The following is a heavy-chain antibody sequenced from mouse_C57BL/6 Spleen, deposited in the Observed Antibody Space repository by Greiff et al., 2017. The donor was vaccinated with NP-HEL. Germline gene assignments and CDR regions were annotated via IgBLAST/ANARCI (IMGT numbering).Heavy chain of an antibody. D-gene: IGHD2-4*01. Sequence: QVQLKQPGAELVKPGASVKVSCKASGYTFTSYWMHWVKQRPGQGLEWIGRIHPSDSDTNYNQKFKGKATLTVEKSSSTAYMQLSSLTSEDSAVYYCAMDYEAWFAYWGQGTLVTVSA. CDR3: AMDYEAWFAY. J-gene: IGHJ3*01. CDR2: IHPSDSDT. CDR1: GYTFTSYW. V-gene: IGHV1-74*01.